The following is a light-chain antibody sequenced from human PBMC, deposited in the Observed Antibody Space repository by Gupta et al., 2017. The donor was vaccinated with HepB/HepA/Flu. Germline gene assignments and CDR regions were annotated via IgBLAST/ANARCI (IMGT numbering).Light chain of an antibody. CDR1: QSISSY. Sequence: DIVLTQSPATLSFSPGERATLSCRASQSISSYLAWYHQKPGQTPRRLIYDASNRATGVPARFSGSGSGTDFTLTISSLEPEDFAVYYCLQRSSWPLTFGQGTRLEI. J-gene: IGKJ5*01. CDR3: LQRSSWPLT. CDR2: DAS. V-gene: IGKV3-11*01.